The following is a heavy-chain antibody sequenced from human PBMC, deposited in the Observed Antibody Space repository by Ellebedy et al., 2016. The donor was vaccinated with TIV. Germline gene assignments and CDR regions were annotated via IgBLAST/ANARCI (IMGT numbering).Heavy chain of an antibody. CDR1: GFTFSSYP. D-gene: IGHD2-2*01. V-gene: IGHV3-23*01. CDR2: ISGSGLST. Sequence: GESLKISCAASGFTFSSYPMTWVRQASGKGLERVSAISGSGLSTYYADSVKGRFTISRDNSKNTLYLQMNSLRAEDTAIYYCAKDLALVPPANGYFDSWGQGTLVTVSS. CDR3: AKDLALVPPANGYFDS. J-gene: IGHJ4*02.